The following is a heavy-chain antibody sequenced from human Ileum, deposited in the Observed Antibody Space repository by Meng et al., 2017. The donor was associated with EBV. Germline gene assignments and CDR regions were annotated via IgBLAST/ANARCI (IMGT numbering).Heavy chain of an antibody. Sequence: VDSGGCVVKPAGSLRLSRAVSEFTFRNAWMSWVRQAPGKGLEWVGRIKSNAHGGTTDYAAPGKGRFSISRDDSRNTLYLQMNSLKTEDTAVYYCITEPHFEYWGQGTLVTVSS. CDR3: ITEPHFEY. V-gene: IGHV3-15*01. J-gene: IGHJ4*02. CDR2: IKSNAHGGTT. CDR1: EFTFRNAW.